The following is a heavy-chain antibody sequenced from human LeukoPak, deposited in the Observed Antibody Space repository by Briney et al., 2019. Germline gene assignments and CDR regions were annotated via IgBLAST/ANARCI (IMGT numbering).Heavy chain of an antibody. CDR3: AKNHRELDAFDI. D-gene: IGHD1-26*01. CDR1: GFTFSNYG. CDR2: ISYDGSNK. V-gene: IGHV3-30*18. Sequence: GGSLRLSCAASGFTFSNYGMHWVRQAPGKGLEWVAVISYDGSNKYYADSVKGRFTISRDNSKNTLYLQMNSLRTEDTAVYYCAKNHRELDAFDIWGQGTMVTVSS. J-gene: IGHJ3*02.